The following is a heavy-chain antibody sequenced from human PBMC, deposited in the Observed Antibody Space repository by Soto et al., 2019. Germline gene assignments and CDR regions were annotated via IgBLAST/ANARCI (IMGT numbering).Heavy chain of an antibody. V-gene: IGHV3-53*01. Sequence: AGGSLRLSCAASGFTVSSNYMSWVRQAPGKGLEWVSVIYSGGSTYYADSVKGRFTISRDNSKNTLYLQMNSLRAEDTAVYYCARGVVTMVRGVMTDYWGQGTLVTVSS. D-gene: IGHD3-10*01. CDR1: GFTVSSNY. CDR2: IYSGGST. J-gene: IGHJ4*02. CDR3: ARGVVTMVRGVMTDY.